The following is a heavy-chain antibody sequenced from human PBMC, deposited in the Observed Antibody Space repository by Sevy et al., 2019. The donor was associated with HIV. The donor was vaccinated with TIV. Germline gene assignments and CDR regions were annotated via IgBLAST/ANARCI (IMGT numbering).Heavy chain of an antibody. V-gene: IGHV5-51*01. D-gene: IGHD2-2*02. CDR3: ARPSGPDCSSTSCYNYDAFDI. Sequence: GESLKISCKGSGYSFPSFWIGWVRQMPGKGLEWMGINYPGDSDTRYSPSFQGQVTISADKSISTAYLQWSSLKASDTAMYYCARPSGPDCSSTSCYNYDAFDIWGQGTMVTVSS. J-gene: IGHJ3*02. CDR1: GYSFPSFW. CDR2: NYPGDSDT.